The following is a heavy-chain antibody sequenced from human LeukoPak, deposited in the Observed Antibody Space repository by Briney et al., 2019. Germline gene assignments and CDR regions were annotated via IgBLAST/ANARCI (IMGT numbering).Heavy chain of an antibody. J-gene: IGHJ4*02. CDR2: INHSGST. D-gene: IGHD6-6*01. V-gene: IGHV4-34*01. CDR1: GGSFSGYY. CDR3: ARQQYSTSSCDS. Sequence: LSETLSLTCAVYGGSFSGYYWSWIRQPPGKGLEWIGEINHSGSTNYNPSLKSRVTISVDTSKNQFSLKLSSVTAADTAVYYCARQQYSTSSCDSWGQGTLVTVST.